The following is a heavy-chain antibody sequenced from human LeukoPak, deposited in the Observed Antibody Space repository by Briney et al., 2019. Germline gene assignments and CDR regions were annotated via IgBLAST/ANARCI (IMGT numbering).Heavy chain of an antibody. CDR2: ISSSSTHI. Sequence: GGSLRLSCAASGFTISSYSMNWVRQAPGKGLEWVSSISSSSTHIHYADSVRGRFTISRDNAKNSLYLQMNSLRVEDSAVYYCARDLCSSPSCYANDYWGQGTLVTVSS. D-gene: IGHD2-2*01. CDR1: GFTISSYS. V-gene: IGHV3-21*01. J-gene: IGHJ4*02. CDR3: ARDLCSSPSCYANDY.